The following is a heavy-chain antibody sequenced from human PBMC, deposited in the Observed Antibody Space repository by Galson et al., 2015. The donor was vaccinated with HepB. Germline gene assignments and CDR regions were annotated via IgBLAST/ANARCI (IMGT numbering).Heavy chain of an antibody. V-gene: IGHV3-33*01. Sequence: SLRLSCAASGFTFSSYGMHWVRQAPGKGLEWVAVIWYDGSNKYYADSVKGRFTISRDNSKNTLYLQMNSLRAEDTAVYYCARGVGWWEPIGGALDYWGQGTLVTVSS. D-gene: IGHD2-15*01. CDR2: IWYDGSNK. CDR1: GFTFSSYG. CDR3: ARGVGWWEPIGGALDY. J-gene: IGHJ4*02.